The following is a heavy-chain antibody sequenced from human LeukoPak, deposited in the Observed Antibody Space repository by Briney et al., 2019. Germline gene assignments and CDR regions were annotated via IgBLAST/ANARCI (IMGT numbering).Heavy chain of an antibody. CDR1: GYSISSGYY. CDR2: IYHSGST. J-gene: IGHJ5*02. V-gene: IGHV4-38-2*02. D-gene: IGHD3-3*01. Sequence: SETLSLTCTVSGYSISSGYYWGWIRQPPGKGLEWIGSIYHSGSTYYNPSLKSRVTISVDTSKNQFSLELSSVTAADTAVYYCARETRTIFGVVITFSWFDPWGQGTLVTVSS. CDR3: ARETRTIFGVVITFSWFDP.